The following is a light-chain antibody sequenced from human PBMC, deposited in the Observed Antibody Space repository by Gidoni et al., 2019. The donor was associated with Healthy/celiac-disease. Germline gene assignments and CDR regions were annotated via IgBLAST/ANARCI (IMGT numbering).Light chain of an antibody. J-gene: IGLJ2*01. Sequence: HSVLTQPPSASGTPGQRVTTSCSGSSSNIGSNYVYWYQQLPGTAPKLLIYRNNQRPSGVPDRFSGSKSGTSASLAISGLRSEDEADYYCAAWDDSLSGYVVFGGGTKLTVL. CDR1: SSNIGSNY. V-gene: IGLV1-47*01. CDR3: AAWDDSLSGYVV. CDR2: RNN.